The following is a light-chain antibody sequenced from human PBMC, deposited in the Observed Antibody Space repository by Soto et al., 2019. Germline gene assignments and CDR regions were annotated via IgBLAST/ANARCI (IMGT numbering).Light chain of an antibody. CDR3: GTWDSSLSAVV. V-gene: IGLV1-51*01. CDR2: DNS. CDR1: SSNIGNNY. Sequence: QSVLMQPPSVSAAPGQKVTISCSGSSSNIGNNYVSWYQHLPGTAPKLLISDNSERPSGIPDRFSGSKSGTSATLGITGLLTGDEADYYCGTWDSSLSAVVFGGGTKLTVL. J-gene: IGLJ2*01.